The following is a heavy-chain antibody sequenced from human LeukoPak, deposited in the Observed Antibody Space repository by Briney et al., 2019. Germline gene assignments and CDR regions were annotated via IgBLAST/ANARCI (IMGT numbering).Heavy chain of an antibody. CDR2: IKSKTDGGTT. J-gene: IGHJ4*02. Sequence: MPGGSLRLSCAASGFTFSNAWMSWVRQAPGKGLEWVGRIKSKTDGGTTDYAAPVKGRFTISRDDSKNTLYLQMNSLKTEDTAVYYCTTQTRDFWSGYYNYYFDYWGQGTLVTVSS. D-gene: IGHD3-3*01. CDR3: TTQTRDFWSGYYNYYFDY. CDR1: GFTFSNAW. V-gene: IGHV3-15*01.